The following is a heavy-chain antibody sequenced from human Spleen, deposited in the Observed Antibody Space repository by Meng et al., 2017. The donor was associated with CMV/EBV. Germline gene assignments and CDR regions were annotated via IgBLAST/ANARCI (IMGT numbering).Heavy chain of an antibody. V-gene: IGHV3-21*04. D-gene: IGHD2-15*01. CDR1: GFTFTSYT. CDR3: TRGGGSAAF. CDR2: IGRSSSRI. Sequence: GESLKISCVASGFTFTSYTMNWVRQAPGKGLEWVSSIGRSSSRIYYADSVKGRFTVSRDNARNPLYLQMNSLRAEDSAMYYCTRGGGSAAFWGQGTLVTVSS. J-gene: IGHJ4*02.